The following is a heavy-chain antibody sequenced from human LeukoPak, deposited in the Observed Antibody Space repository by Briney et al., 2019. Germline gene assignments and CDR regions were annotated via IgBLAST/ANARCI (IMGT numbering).Heavy chain of an antibody. CDR1: GGSFSGYF. V-gene: IGHV4-34*01. CDR3: ARTRYSGSFRTYYYYMDV. J-gene: IGHJ6*03. Sequence: SETLSLTCAVYGGSFSGYFWTWIRQPPGKRLEWIGEINHSGSTNYNPSLKSRVTISVDTSKNQFSLKLSSVTAADTAVYYCARTRYSGSFRTYYYYMDVWGKGTTVTVSS. D-gene: IGHD1-26*01. CDR2: INHSGST.